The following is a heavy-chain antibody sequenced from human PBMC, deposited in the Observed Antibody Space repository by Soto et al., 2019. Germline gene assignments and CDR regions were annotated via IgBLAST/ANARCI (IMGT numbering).Heavy chain of an antibody. D-gene: IGHD1-26*01. Sequence: PGGSLRLSCAASGFTFSSYEMNWVRQAPGKGLEWVSYISSSGSTIYYADSVKGRFTISRDNAKNSLYLQMNSLRAEDTAVYYCAGAFQWELLGNQPAHTEVDYWGQGTLVTVSS. V-gene: IGHV3-48*03. CDR1: GFTFSSYE. CDR3: AGAFQWELLGNQPAHTEVDY. CDR2: ISSSGSTI. J-gene: IGHJ4*02.